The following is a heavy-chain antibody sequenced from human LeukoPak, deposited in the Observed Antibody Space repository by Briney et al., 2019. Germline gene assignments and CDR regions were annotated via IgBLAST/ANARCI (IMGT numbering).Heavy chain of an antibody. CDR3: AKAPYSGSYSIVSWFDP. D-gene: IGHD1-26*01. Sequence: GGSLRLSCAASGFTFDDYAMHWVRQAPGKGLEWVSLISGDGGSTYYADSVKGRFTISRDNSKNSLYLQMNSLRTEDTALYYCAKAPYSGSYSIVSWFDPWGQGTLVTVSS. J-gene: IGHJ5*02. V-gene: IGHV3-43*02. CDR2: ISGDGGST. CDR1: GFTFDDYA.